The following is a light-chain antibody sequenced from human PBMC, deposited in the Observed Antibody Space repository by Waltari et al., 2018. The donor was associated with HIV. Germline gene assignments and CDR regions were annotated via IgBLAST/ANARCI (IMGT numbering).Light chain of an antibody. V-gene: IGLV6-57*03. CDR3: QSYDSSNHEV. CDR2: EDN. J-gene: IGLJ1*01. CDR1: RGSIASNY. Sequence: FMLTQPHSVSESPGKTVTISCTRSRGSIASNYVKWYQQRPGSASTTGIYEDNQRPSGVPDRFAGSIDSSSNSASLTISGLKTEDEADYYCQSYDSSNHEVFGTGTKVTVL.